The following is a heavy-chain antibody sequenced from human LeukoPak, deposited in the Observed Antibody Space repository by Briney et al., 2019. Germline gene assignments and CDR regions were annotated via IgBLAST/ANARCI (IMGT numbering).Heavy chain of an antibody. Sequence: GGSLRLSCAASGFTFSRYSMNWVRQAPGKGLEWVSYISSSSNTMYYADSVKGRFTISRDTAKNSLYLQMNSLRAEDTAVYYCARDWTHDSSSSDYWGQGTLVTVSS. J-gene: IGHJ4*02. CDR1: GFTFSRYS. D-gene: IGHD6-6*01. CDR3: ARDWTHDSSSSDY. CDR2: ISSSSNTM. V-gene: IGHV3-48*04.